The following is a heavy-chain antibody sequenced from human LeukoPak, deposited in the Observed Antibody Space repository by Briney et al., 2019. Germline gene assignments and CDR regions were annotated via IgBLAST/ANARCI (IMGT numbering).Heavy chain of an antibody. CDR2: IWYDRSNK. CDR3: ARDTFGYYYGSGSYSDFDY. V-gene: IGHV3-33*01. CDR1: GFTFSSYG. Sequence: PGGSLRLSCAASGFTFSSYGMHWVRQAPGKGLEWVAVIWYDRSNKYYADSVKGRFTISRDNSKNTLYLQMNSLRAEDTAVYYCARDTFGYYYGSGSYSDFDYWGQGTLVTVSS. D-gene: IGHD3-10*01. J-gene: IGHJ4*02.